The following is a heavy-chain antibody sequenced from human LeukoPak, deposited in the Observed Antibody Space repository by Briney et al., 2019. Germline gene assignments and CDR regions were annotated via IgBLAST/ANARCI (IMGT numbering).Heavy chain of an antibody. CDR1: GYTFTSYG. CDR3: ARNSGSYTLAPFDY. V-gene: IGHV1-18*01. D-gene: IGHD1-26*01. Sequence: GASVKVSCKASGYTFTSYGISWVRQAPGQGLEWMGWISAYNGNTNYAQKLQGRVTITADESTSTAYMELSSLRSEDTAVYYCARNSGSYTLAPFDYWGQGTLVTVSS. CDR2: ISAYNGNT. J-gene: IGHJ4*02.